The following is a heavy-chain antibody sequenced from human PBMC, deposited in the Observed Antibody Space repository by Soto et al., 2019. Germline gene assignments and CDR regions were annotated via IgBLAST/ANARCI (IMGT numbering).Heavy chain of an antibody. D-gene: IGHD1-26*01. CDR1: GFTFNSYY. J-gene: IGHJ3*02. V-gene: IGHV3-7*04. CDR3: AGERGGPTTSAFDI. CDR2: IRQDGSDK. Sequence: EVQLVESGGGLVQPGGSLRLSCAASGFTFNSYYMTWVRQAPGKGLEWVANIRQDGSDKYYVGSVKGRFTISRDNAKKSVYLQMNSLRAEDTAVYYCAGERGGPTTSAFDIWGQGTMVTVSS.